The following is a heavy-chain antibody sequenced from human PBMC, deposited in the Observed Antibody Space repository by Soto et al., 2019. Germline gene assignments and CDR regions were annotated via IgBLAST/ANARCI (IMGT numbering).Heavy chain of an antibody. Sequence: SETLSLTCAVYGGSFRGYYWSWIRQPPGKGLERIGEINHSGSTNYNPSIKSRVTISVDTSKNQFSLKLSSVTAADTAVYYCARFRRYYYGSGSYFGGGVYYGMDVWGQGTTVT. J-gene: IGHJ6*02. CDR2: INHSGST. V-gene: IGHV4-34*01. CDR1: GGSFRGYY. CDR3: ARFRRYYYGSGSYFGGGVYYGMDV. D-gene: IGHD3-10*01.